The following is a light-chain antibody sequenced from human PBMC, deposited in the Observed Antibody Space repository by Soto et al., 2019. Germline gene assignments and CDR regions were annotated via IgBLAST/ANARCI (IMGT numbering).Light chain of an antibody. J-gene: IGKJ4*01. CDR3: QQRSNWPPVLT. CDR1: QSVSSY. V-gene: IGKV3-11*01. CDR2: DAS. Sequence: EIVLTQSPATLSLSPGERATLSCRASQSVSSYLAWYQQKPGQAPRLLIYDASNRATGIPARFSGSGSGTDLTLTISSLEPEDFAVYYCQQRSNWPPVLTFGGGTKVDIK.